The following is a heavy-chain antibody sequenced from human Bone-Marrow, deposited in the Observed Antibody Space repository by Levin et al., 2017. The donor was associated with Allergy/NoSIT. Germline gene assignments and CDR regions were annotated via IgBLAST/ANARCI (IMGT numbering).Heavy chain of an antibody. CDR2: ISSSGSTI. CDR1: GFTFRDYY. Sequence: LSLTCAASGFTFRDYYMSWIRQAPGKGLEWVSYISSSGSTIYYADSVKGRFTISRDNAKNSLYLQMNSLRAEDTAVYYCATGGDSSGYYYLLSYWGQGTLVTVSS. J-gene: IGHJ4*02. V-gene: IGHV3-11*01. D-gene: IGHD3-22*01. CDR3: ATGGDSSGYYYLLSY.